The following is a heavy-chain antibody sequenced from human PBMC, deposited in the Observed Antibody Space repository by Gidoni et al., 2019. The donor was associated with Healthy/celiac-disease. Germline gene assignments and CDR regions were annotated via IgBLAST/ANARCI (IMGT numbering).Heavy chain of an antibody. CDR1: GFTFSSYG. CDR3: ARAILDHSHNWCDP. D-gene: IGHD3-3*01. J-gene: IGHJ5*02. CDR2: IWYDGSNK. Sequence: QVQLVESGGGVVQPGRCLRHSCAASGFTFSSYGMHWVRQAPGKGLEWVAVIWYDGSNKYYAASVKGRFTIARDNSKNTLYLQMNSLRAEDTAVYYCARAILDHSHNWCDPWGQGTLVTVSS. V-gene: IGHV3-33*01.